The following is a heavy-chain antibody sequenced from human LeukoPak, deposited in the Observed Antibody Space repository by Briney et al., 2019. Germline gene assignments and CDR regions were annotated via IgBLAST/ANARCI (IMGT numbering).Heavy chain of an antibody. D-gene: IGHD3-10*01. J-gene: IGHJ6*03. Sequence: SDTLSLTCTVSGGSISGYYWSWIRQPPGKGLEYIGHISDSGNTSYNPSLKSRVTISVDTSKNQFSLKLSPVTAADTAVYYCARRGYVDVWGKGTTVTVSS. CDR3: ARRGYVDV. CDR1: GGSISGYY. CDR2: ISDSGNT. V-gene: IGHV4-59*08.